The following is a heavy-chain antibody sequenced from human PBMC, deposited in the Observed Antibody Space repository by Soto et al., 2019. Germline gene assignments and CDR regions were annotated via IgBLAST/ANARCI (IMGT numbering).Heavy chain of an antibody. CDR2: IYSGGST. Sequence: GGSLRLSCAASGFTVSSNYMSWVRQAPGKGLEWVSVIYSGGSTYYADSVKGRFTISRDNSKNTLYLQMNSLRAEDTAVYYCARDRRPNWGSGERYFDLWGRGTLVTVSS. J-gene: IGHJ2*01. CDR1: GFTVSSNY. D-gene: IGHD7-27*01. V-gene: IGHV3-66*01. CDR3: ARDRRPNWGSGERYFDL.